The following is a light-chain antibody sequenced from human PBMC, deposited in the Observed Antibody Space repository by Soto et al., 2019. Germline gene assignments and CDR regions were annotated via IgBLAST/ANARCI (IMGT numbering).Light chain of an antibody. CDR3: PHYSSVTST. CDR1: QGSRSY. CDR2: SAS. Sequence: VIRMTQSPSLLSASTGDSVTLSCRMSQGSRSYLAWYQQKPGKAPELLSDSASALQRLGPSMFSGRGSVTYFTLTSSCLQSAVFATYSCPHYSSVTSTFGPGTRLEIK. J-gene: IGKJ5*01. V-gene: IGKV1D-8*01.